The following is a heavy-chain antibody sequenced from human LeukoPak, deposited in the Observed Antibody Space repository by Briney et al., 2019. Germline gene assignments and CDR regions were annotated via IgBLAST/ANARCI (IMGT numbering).Heavy chain of an antibody. D-gene: IGHD3-22*01. CDR3: ARGRDDYYDSSGYLVWFDP. Sequence: SVKVSCKASGGTFISYAISWVRQAPGQGLEWMGGIIPIFGTANYAQKFQGRVTITADESTSTAYMELSSLRSEDTAVYYCARGRDDYYDSSGYLVWFDPWGQGTLVTVSS. J-gene: IGHJ5*02. CDR1: GGTFISYA. V-gene: IGHV1-69*13. CDR2: IIPIFGTA.